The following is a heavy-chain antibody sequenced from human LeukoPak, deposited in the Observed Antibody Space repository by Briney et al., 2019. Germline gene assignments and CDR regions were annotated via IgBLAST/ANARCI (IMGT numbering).Heavy chain of an antibody. CDR1: GFTFSNYW. Sequence: GRSLRLSCAASGFTFSNYWMSWVRQAPGKGLEWVADIKQDGTQKYYVDSVEGRFTISRDNAKNSLYLQMNSLRVEDTAVYYCARDCGSDCSQAFDIWGQGTVVTVSS. CDR3: ARDCGSDCSQAFDI. J-gene: IGHJ3*02. CDR2: IKQDGTQK. V-gene: IGHV3-7*05. D-gene: IGHD2-21*02.